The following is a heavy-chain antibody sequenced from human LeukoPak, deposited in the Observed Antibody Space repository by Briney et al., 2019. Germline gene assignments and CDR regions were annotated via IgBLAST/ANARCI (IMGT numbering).Heavy chain of an antibody. CDR3: ARLEPEYQLLPNWFDP. CDR2: IYPGDSGT. D-gene: IGHD2-2*01. J-gene: IGHJ5*02. Sequence: GESLKISCKGSGYSFTSYWIGWVRQMPGKGLEWMGIIYPGDSGTRYSPSFQGQVTISADKSISTAYLQWSSLKASDTAMYYCARLEPEYQLLPNWFDPWGQGTLVTVSS. CDR1: GYSFTSYW. V-gene: IGHV5-51*01.